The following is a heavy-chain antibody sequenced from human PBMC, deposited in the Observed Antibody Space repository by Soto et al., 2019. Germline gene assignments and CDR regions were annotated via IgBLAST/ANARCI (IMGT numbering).Heavy chain of an antibody. J-gene: IGHJ6*02. CDR3: AKSLSTAVNYGLDV. V-gene: IGHV3-23*01. D-gene: IGHD2-2*01. CDR1: GFTFSDNA. Sequence: GGSLRLSCGASGFTFSDNAMTWVRQAPGKGLEWVSSISDDGDSTYYADSVKGRFAVSRDNSKNTLFLHMNSLGAEDTAVYYCAKSLSTAVNYGLDVWGQGTSVTVSS. CDR2: ISDDGDST.